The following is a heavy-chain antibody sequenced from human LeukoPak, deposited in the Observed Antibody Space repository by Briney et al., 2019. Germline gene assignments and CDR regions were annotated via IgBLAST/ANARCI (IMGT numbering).Heavy chain of an antibody. J-gene: IGHJ3*02. V-gene: IGHV3-13*01. D-gene: IGHD3-9*01. CDR3: ARALTRGADYAFDI. Sequence: GGSLRLSCAASGFTFSSYDMHWVRQATGKGLEWVSAIGTAGDTYYPGSVKGRFTISRENAENSLYLQMNSLRAGDTAVYYCARALTRGADYAFDIWGQGTMVTVSS. CDR1: GFTFSSYD. CDR2: IGTAGDT.